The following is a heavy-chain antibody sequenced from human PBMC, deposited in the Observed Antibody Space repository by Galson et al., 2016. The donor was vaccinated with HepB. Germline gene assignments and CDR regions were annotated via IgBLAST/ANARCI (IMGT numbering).Heavy chain of an antibody. CDR3: ARDPGYTSGWNGIDY. D-gene: IGHD6-19*01. V-gene: IGHV3-23*01. Sequence: SLRLSCAASQFTFSSYAMTWVRQAPGKGLEWVSGLGPSGGSTNYADSVKGRFTISRDNSRNTLYLQMSSLRVGDTAIYYCARDPGYTSGWNGIDYWGQGTLVTVSA. CDR1: QFTFSSYA. CDR2: LGPSGGST. J-gene: IGHJ4*02.